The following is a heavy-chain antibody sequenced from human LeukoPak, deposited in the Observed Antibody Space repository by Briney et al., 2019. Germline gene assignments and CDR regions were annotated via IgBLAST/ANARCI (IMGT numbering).Heavy chain of an antibody. CDR3: ARDLLDCSGGTCYTPGMDV. CDR2: LWYDGSAI. D-gene: IGHD2-15*01. J-gene: IGHJ6*02. Sequence: TGGSLRLSCVASGFTFTRYGMHWVRQAPGKGLEWVAVLWYDGSAIYYADSVRGRFTLSRDNSKNTLYLQMNSLRAEDTAVYYCARDLLDCSGGTCYTPGMDVWGQGTTVTVSS. CDR1: GFTFTRYG. V-gene: IGHV3-33*01.